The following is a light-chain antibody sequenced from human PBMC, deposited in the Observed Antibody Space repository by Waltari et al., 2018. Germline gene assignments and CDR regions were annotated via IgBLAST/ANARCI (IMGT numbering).Light chain of an antibody. V-gene: IGKV4-1*01. Sequence: DIVVNQSPDSLAVSLGERTTINCKVSQSVLYSSNNKNYLAWYQQKPGQPPKLLIYWASTRESGVPDRFSGSGSGTDFTLTISSLQAEDVAVYYCQQYYSTIFTFGPGTKVDI. J-gene: IGKJ3*01. CDR3: QQYYSTIFT. CDR1: QSVLYSSNNKNY. CDR2: WAS.